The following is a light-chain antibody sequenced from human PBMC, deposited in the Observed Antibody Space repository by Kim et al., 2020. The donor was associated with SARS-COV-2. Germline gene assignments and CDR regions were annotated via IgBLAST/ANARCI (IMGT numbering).Light chain of an antibody. CDR1: QSVSSS. CDR2: EAS. J-gene: IGKJ4*01. CDR3: QQYNNWPLT. V-gene: IGKV3-15*01. Sequence: EIVMTQSPATLSVSLGERVTLSCRASQSVSSSLAWYQQKPGQAPRLLVYEASTRATGIPGRFTGSRSGTEFTLTISSLQSEDFAVYFCQQYNNWPLTFGGGTKVDIK.